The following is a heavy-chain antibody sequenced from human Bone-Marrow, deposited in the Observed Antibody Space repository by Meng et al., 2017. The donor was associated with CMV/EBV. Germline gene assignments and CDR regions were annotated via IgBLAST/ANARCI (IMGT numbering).Heavy chain of an antibody. Sequence: SCKVSGYTLTELSMHWVRQAPGKGLEWVSVIYPDGSTTFYADSVKGRFTTLRANSKNTLYLQMNSLRAEDTAVYYCAKWSSPDCSSTSCLSSRYGMDVWGQGTTVTFSS. D-gene: IGHD2-2*01. CDR3: AKWSSPDCSSTSCLSSRYGMDV. J-gene: IGHJ6*02. CDR1: GYTLTELS. CDR2: IYPDGSTT. V-gene: IGHV3-23*03.